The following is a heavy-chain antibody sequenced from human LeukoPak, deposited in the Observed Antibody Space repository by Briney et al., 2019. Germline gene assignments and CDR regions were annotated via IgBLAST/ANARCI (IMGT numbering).Heavy chain of an antibody. CDR1: GYTFTTYG. V-gene: IGHV1-18*01. D-gene: IGHD5/OR15-5a*01. Sequence: ASVTVSCKTSGYTFTTYGVSWVRQAPGQGLEWMGWVSGYTGNTNYAERFQGRVTMTTDTSTSTVYMELTSLRSDDTAVYYCARGEVSASLYYFYFWGQGTLVTVS. J-gene: IGHJ4*02. CDR2: VSGYTGNT. CDR3: ARGEVSASLYYFYF.